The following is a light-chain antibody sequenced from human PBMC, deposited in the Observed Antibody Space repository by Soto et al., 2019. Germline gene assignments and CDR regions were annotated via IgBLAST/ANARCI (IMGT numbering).Light chain of an antibody. CDR1: QGMSTY. J-gene: IGKJ4*01. V-gene: IGKV1-9*01. Sequence: DIQLTQSPSFLSASVGDTVTITCRASQGMSTYLAWYQQKPGKVPKLLIRSASTLQSGVPPRFSGGGSGTAFTLTISTLQPDDSGTYYCQQVNGYQLAFGGGTNVEIK. CDR3: QQVNGYQLA. CDR2: SAS.